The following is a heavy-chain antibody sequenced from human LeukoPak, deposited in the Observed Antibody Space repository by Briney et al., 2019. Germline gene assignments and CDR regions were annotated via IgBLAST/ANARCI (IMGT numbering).Heavy chain of an antibody. CDR2: INHSGST. J-gene: IGHJ6*04. CDR1: GGSFSGYY. V-gene: IGHV4-34*01. CDR3: ARLRGYGSGSYYKAPNYYYYGIDV. D-gene: IGHD3-10*01. Sequence: PSETLSLTCAVYGGSFSGYYWSWIRQPPGKGLEWIGEINHSGSTNYNPSLKSRVTISVDTSKNQFSLKLSSVTAADTAVYYSARLRGYGSGSYYKAPNYYYYGIDVWGKGTTVTVSS.